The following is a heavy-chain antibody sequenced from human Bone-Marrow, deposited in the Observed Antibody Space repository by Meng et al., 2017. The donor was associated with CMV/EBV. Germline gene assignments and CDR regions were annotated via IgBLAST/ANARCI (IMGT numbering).Heavy chain of an antibody. CDR2: INQDGSEI. CDR3: ARNPGLLRFLEWLSIYEDYQFDY. J-gene: IGHJ4*02. Sequence: GESLKISCAVSGFSFSSNWMSWVRQAPGKGLEWVACINQDGSEIYYVESVKGRFTISRDNSKNTLYLQMNSLRAEDTAVYYCARNPGLLRFLEWLSIYEDYQFDYWGQGTLVTVSS. CDR1: GFSFSSNW. V-gene: IGHV3-7*01. D-gene: IGHD3-3*01.